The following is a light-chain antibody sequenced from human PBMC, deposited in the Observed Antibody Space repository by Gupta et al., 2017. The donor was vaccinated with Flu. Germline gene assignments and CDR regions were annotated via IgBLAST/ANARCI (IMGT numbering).Light chain of an antibody. CDR2: THN. CDR3: AAGDDSRNGQV. V-gene: IGLV1-44*01. CDR1: RSNIGSNS. J-gene: IGLJ2*01. Sequence: QSFLTQPPSSSWSPLQGVSISCSGSRSNIGSNSVNWYQQLPGTAPKLLIYTHNPRHSGVPDRFSGSEYGTSASLASSGLQAEDEADYYCAAGDDSRNGQVFGGGTKLTVL.